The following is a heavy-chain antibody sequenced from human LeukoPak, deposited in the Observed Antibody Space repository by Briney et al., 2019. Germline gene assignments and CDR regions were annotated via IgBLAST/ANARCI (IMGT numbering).Heavy chain of an antibody. CDR3: ARHVGYDFWSGYPEPFDY. CDR1: GGSISSYY. CDR2: IYYSGST. Sequence: PSETLSLTCTVSGGSISSYYWSWIRQPPGKGLEWIGYIYYSGSTNYNPSLKSRVTISVDTSKNQFSPKLSSVTAADTAVYYCARHVGYDFWSGYPEPFDYWGQGTLVTVSS. D-gene: IGHD3-3*01. J-gene: IGHJ4*02. V-gene: IGHV4-59*08.